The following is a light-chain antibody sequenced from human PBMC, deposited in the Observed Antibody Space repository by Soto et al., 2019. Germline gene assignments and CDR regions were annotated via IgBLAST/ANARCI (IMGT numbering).Light chain of an antibody. Sequence: EGVLTQSPATLSLSPGERATLSCRASQSVSRHLAWYQQKPGQAPRLLILDASDRATGIPARFSGSGSGTNFTLTISSLEPEDFAVYYCQQRSNWPPVTFGGGTKVDIK. CDR2: DAS. V-gene: IGKV3-11*01. CDR1: QSVSRH. CDR3: QQRSNWPPVT. J-gene: IGKJ4*01.